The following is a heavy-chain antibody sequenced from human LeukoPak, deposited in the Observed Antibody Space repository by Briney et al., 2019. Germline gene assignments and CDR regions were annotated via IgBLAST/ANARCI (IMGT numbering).Heavy chain of an antibody. J-gene: IGHJ6*03. CDR1: GFTFSSYW. CDR3: ARVGYDFWSGYYHYYYYYMDV. Sequence: PGGSLRLSCAASGFTFSSYWMSWVRQAPGKGLEWVANIKQDGSEKYYVDSVKGRFTISRDNAKNSLYLQMNSLRAEDTAVYYCARVGYDFWSGYYHYYYYYMDVWGKGTTVTVSS. D-gene: IGHD3-3*01. CDR2: IKQDGSEK. V-gene: IGHV3-7*01.